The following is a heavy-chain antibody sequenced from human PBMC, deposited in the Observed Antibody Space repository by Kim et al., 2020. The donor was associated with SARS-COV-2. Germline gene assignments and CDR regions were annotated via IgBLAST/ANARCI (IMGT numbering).Heavy chain of an antibody. D-gene: IGHD1-26*01. J-gene: IGHJ4*02. V-gene: IGHV3-33*01. Sequence: YAATVKVRFTISRDNSKNTLYLQMNGLRAEDTAVYYCAREGVVGATTGFDYWGQGTLVTVSS. CDR3: AREGVVGATTGFDY.